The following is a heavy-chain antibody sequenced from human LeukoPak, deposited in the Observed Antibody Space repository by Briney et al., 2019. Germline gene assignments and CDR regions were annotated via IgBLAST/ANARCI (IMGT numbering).Heavy chain of an antibody. Sequence: PGGSLRLSCAASGFTFSSYGMHWVRQAPGKGLEWVAFIRYDGSNKYYADSVKGRFTISRDNSKNTLYLQMNSLRAEDTAVYYCAKDLQPVRGDDDRFDPWGQGTLVTVSS. CDR1: GFTFSSYG. V-gene: IGHV3-30*02. D-gene: IGHD3-10*01. CDR3: AKDLQPVRGDDDRFDP. J-gene: IGHJ5*02. CDR2: IRYDGSNK.